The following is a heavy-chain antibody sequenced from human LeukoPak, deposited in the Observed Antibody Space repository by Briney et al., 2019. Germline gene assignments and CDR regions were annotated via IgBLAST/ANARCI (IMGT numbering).Heavy chain of an antibody. CDR3: ARHGGYIAAASY. CDR2: IYTSGST. CDR1: GGSISSGSYY. D-gene: IGHD6-13*01. V-gene: IGHV4-61*02. J-gene: IGHJ4*02. Sequence: SQTLSLTCTVSGGSISSGSYYWSWIRQPAGKGLEWIGRIYTSGSTNYSPSLKSRVTISVDTSKNQFSLKLTSVTAADTAVYFCARHGGYIAAASYWGQGTVVTVSS.